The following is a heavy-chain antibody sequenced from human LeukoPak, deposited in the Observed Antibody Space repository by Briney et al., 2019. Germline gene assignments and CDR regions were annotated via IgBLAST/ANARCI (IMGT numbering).Heavy chain of an antibody. CDR1: GFTFSDYY. Sequence: GGSLRLSCAASGFTFSDYYMSWLRQAPGKGLEWVSYISTSGTTIYYADSVKGRFTISRDNAENSLYLQMNGLRGEDTAVYYCARDNGGYYGYDFWGRGTLVTVSS. D-gene: IGHD1-26*01. V-gene: IGHV3-11*01. CDR3: ARDNGGYYGYDF. J-gene: IGHJ4*02. CDR2: ISTSGTTI.